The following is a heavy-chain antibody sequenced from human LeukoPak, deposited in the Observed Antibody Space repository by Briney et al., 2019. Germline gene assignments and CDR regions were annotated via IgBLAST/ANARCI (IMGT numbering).Heavy chain of an antibody. CDR2: IFPGDSSP. Sequence: GESLKISCKGSGYGFVNYWIGWVRQMPGKGLELMGIIFPGDSSPRYSPSFQGQVTISADKSVTTAYLQWSSLKSSDTANYCCARFGGPTFGNWYFDYWGQGTLVTVSS. CDR1: GYGFVNYW. V-gene: IGHV5-51*01. J-gene: IGHJ4*02. CDR3: ARFGGPTFGNWYFDY. D-gene: IGHD2/OR15-2a*01.